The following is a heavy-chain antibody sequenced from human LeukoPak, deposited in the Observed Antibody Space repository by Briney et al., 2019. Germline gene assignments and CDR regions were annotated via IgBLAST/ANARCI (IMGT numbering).Heavy chain of an antibody. CDR1: GYRFTSYW. Sequence: GEALEISWKGSGYRFTSYWIGWVRQMPGKGPEGMGIINPDDSDTRYSPSFQGQVTISVDKSISTAHLQWSSLKASDTAMYYCARLIPEANTYYYGSGSADAFDIWGQGTMVTVSS. CDR2: INPDDSDT. J-gene: IGHJ3*02. D-gene: IGHD3-10*01. V-gene: IGHV5-51*01. CDR3: ARLIPEANTYYYGSGSADAFDI.